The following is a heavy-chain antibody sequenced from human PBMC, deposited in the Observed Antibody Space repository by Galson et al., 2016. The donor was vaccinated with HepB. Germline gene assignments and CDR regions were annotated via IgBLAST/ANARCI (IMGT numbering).Heavy chain of an antibody. J-gene: IGHJ4*01. V-gene: IGHV1-69*06. CDR1: GGTFDTYA. D-gene: IGHD3-3*01. CDR2: IVPIFGTA. CDR3: ARHTSVSGTRGFDS. Sequence: SVRVSCKGSGGTFDTYAISWVRQAPGQGLEWMGGIVPIFGTANYAQKFQGRVTITADKSTSTAYMELSSLTSEDAAVYYCARHTSVSGTRGFDSWGQGTLVTVSS.